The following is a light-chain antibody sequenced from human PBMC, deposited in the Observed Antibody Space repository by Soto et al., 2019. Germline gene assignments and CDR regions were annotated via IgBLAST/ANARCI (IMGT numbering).Light chain of an antibody. CDR3: HQYVSSWT. Sequence: AIRMTQSPSSLSASTGDRVTITCRASQGISSYLAWYQQKPGKAPKLLIYAASTLQSGVPSRFSGSGSGTDFTLTISRLEPEDFAVYYCHQYVSSWTFGQGTKVDIK. V-gene: IGKV1-8*01. CDR1: QGISSY. J-gene: IGKJ1*01. CDR2: AAS.